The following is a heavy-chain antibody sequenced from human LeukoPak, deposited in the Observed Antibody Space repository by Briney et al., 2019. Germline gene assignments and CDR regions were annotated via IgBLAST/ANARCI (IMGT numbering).Heavy chain of an antibody. D-gene: IGHD6-13*01. CDR2: ISGSGVST. V-gene: IGHV3-23*01. Sequence: GGSLRLSCAASGFTFSSYAMSWVRQAPGKGREGVPAISGSGVSTYYPDSVTGRFTISRDNSQNTLYLQTNSLRAEDTAVYYCAKVGSNWYFAYWGQGALVTVSS. CDR1: GFTFSSYA. J-gene: IGHJ4*02. CDR3: AKVGSNWYFAY.